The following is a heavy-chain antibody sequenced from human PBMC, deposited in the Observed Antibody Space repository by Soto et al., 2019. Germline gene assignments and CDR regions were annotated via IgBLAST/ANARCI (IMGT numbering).Heavy chain of an antibody. D-gene: IGHD5-18*01. V-gene: IGHV1-2*04. CDR3: ARDTGTSRGYSYFSLDRGYCDLMYF. CDR1: GYTFTGYY. CDR2: INPNSGGT. Sequence: ASVKVSCKAPGYTFTGYYMHSVRQAPGQGHEWMGWINPNSGGTNYAQKFQGWVTMTRDPSISTAYMELSRLRSDDTAVYYCARDTGTSRGYSYFSLDRGYCDLMYFCSRGSSVTGS. J-gene: IGHJ6*02.